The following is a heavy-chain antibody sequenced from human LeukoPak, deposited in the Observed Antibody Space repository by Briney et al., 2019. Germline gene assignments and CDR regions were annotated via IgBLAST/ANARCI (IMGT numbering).Heavy chain of an antibody. Sequence: GGSLRLSCATSGFTFSHYGMHCVRQAPGKGLEWVAVIWSDGTNTYYGDPVKGRFTISRDNFQRTAYLQMNSLRAEDTAVYYCAKDAQRGFDYSNSLDKWGQGTLVTVSS. CDR1: GFTFSHYG. CDR2: IWSDGTNT. J-gene: IGHJ4*02. D-gene: IGHD4-11*01. V-gene: IGHV3-33*06. CDR3: AKDAQRGFDYSNSLDK.